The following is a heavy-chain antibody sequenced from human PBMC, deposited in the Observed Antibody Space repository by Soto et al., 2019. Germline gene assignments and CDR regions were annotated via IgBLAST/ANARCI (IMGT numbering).Heavy chain of an antibody. CDR1: GFTFSSYA. Sequence: GGSLRLSCAASGFTFSSYAMSWVRQAPGKGLEWVSAISGSGGSTYYADSVKGRFTISRDNSKNTLDLQMNSLRAEDTAVYYCAKDLGDSSGYDAFDIWGQGTMVTVSS. J-gene: IGHJ3*02. CDR2: ISGSGGST. V-gene: IGHV3-23*01. CDR3: AKDLGDSSGYDAFDI. D-gene: IGHD3-22*01.